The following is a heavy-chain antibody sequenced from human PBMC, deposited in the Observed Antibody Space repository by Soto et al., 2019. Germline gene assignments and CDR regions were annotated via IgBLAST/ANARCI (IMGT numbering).Heavy chain of an antibody. V-gene: IGHV3-21*05. J-gene: IGHJ4*02. CDR3: ARDSTPDDFDY. CDR2: IRNSSSDK. CDR1: GFTFSSYW. Sequence: GGSLRLSCAASGFTFSSYWMSWVRQAPGKGLEWVSNIRNSSSDKYYADSVKGRFTISRDNAKNSLYLQMNSLRAEDTAVYYCARDSTPDDFDYWGQGTLVTVSS.